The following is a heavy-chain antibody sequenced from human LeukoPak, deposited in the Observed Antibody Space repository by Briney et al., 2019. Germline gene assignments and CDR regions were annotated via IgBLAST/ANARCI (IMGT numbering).Heavy chain of an antibody. D-gene: IGHD3-22*01. J-gene: IGHJ4*02. Sequence: GASVKVSCKASGGTCSSYAISWVRQAPGQGLEWMGGIIPIFGTANYAQKFQGRVTITTDESTSTAYMELSSLRSEDTAVYYCARAYYDSSGYYSPGYFDYWGQGTLVTVSS. CDR3: ARAYYDSSGYYSPGYFDY. CDR1: GGTCSSYA. CDR2: IIPIFGTA. V-gene: IGHV1-69*05.